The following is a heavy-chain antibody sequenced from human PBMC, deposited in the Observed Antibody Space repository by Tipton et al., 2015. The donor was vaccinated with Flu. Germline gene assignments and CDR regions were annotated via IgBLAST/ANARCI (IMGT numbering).Heavy chain of an antibody. Sequence: SLRLSCAASGFTFRSYEMNWVRQAPGKGLELVSYISSSGGTIVYADSVKGRFTISRDNAKNSLYLQMNSLRAEDTAVYYCARVYNWNYFGAHWGQGTLVTVSS. CDR1: GFTFRSYE. CDR3: ARVYNWNYFGAH. V-gene: IGHV3-48*03. CDR2: ISSSGGTI. J-gene: IGHJ4*02. D-gene: IGHD1-7*01.